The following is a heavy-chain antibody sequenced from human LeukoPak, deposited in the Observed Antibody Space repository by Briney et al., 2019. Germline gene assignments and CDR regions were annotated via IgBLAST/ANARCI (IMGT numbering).Heavy chain of an antibody. D-gene: IGHD6-19*01. V-gene: IGHV3-23*01. Sequence: GGSLRLSCAASGFTFSSYAMSWVRQAPGKGLEWVSGISGSGGSTYYADSVKGRFTISRDNSKNTLFLQMNSLRAEDTAVYYCAKETYSSGWYPYFDYWGQGTLVTVSS. CDR1: GFTFSSYA. CDR3: AKETYSSGWYPYFDY. J-gene: IGHJ4*02. CDR2: ISGSGGST.